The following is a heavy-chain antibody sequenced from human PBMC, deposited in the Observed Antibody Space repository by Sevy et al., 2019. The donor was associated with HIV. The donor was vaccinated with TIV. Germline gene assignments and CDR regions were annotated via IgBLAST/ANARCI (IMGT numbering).Heavy chain of an antibody. CDR1: GFTFSSYS. CDR3: ARDSRGSIFGVVIEFDY. J-gene: IGHJ4*02. Sequence: GGCLRLSCAASGFTFSSYSMNWVRQAPGKGLEWVSYISSSSSTIYYADSVKGRFTISRDNAKNSLYLQMNSLRDEDTAVYYCARDSRGSIFGVVIEFDYWGQGTLVTVSS. D-gene: IGHD3-3*01. CDR2: ISSSSSTI. V-gene: IGHV3-48*02.